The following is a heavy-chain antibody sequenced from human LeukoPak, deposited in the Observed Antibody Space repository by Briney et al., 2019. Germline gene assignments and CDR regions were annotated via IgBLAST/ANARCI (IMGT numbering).Heavy chain of an antibody. CDR2: IYYSGST. D-gene: IGHD3-22*01. V-gene: IGHV4-39*07. J-gene: IGHJ4*02. CDR3: ARDQYYYDSSGYYGMDY. CDR1: GGSISSSSYY. Sequence: SETLSLTCSVSGGSISSSSYYWDWIRQPPGKGLEWIGSIYYSGSTYYNPSLKSRVTISVDTSKNQFSLKLSSVTAADTAVYYCARDQYYYDSSGYYGMDYWGQGTLVTVSS.